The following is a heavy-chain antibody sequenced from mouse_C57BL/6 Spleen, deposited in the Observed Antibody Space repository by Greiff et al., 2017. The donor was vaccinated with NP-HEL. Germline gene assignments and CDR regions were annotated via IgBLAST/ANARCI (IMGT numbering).Heavy chain of an antibody. V-gene: IGHV10-3*01. J-gene: IGHJ4*01. CDR1: GFTFNTYA. D-gene: IGHD1-1*01. CDR3: VRDGTTVVARGAMDY. CDR2: IRSKSSNYAT. Sequence: EVQGVESGGGLVQPKGSLKLSCAASGFTFNTYAMHWVRQAPGKGLEWVARIRSKSSNYATYYADSVKDRFTISRDDSQSMLYLQMNNLKTEDTAMYYCVRDGTTVVARGAMDYWGQGTSVTVSS.